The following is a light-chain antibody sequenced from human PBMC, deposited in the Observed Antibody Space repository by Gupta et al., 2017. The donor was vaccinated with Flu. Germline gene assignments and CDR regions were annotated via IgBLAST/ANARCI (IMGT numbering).Light chain of an antibody. CDR2: KAS. CDR3: QQYNTYPWT. V-gene: IGKV1-5*03. CDR1: QSINSW. J-gene: IGKJ1*01. Sequence: DIQMTQSPSTLSASVGDRVTITCRASQSINSWLAWYQQKPGKAPKFLIYKASRLESGVPSRFSGSGSGTEFTLTISSLQPDDFASYYCQQYNTYPWTFGQGTKVDIK.